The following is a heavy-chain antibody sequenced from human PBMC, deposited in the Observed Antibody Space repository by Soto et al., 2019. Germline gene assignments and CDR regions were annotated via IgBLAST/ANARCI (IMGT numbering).Heavy chain of an antibody. CDR3: ARVIMIFGVANLGSYFDY. J-gene: IGHJ4*02. CDR2: INPYNGNT. D-gene: IGHD3-3*01. V-gene: IGHV1-18*04. Sequence: WASVKVSCKASGYTFSSYGINWVRQAPGQGLEWMGWINPYNGNTNYAQKLHGRVTMTTDTSTATAHMELRSLISDDTAVYYCARVIMIFGVANLGSYFDYWGQGTRVTVSS. CDR1: GYTFSSYG.